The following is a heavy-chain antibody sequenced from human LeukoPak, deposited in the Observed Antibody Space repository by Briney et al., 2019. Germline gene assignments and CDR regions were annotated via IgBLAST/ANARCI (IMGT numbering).Heavy chain of an antibody. V-gene: IGHV5-51*01. CDR3: ARHLAGAHSGSYYFDY. D-gene: IGHD1-26*01. CDR2: IYPRNSDV. CDR1: GYTFTNYW. Sequence: GESLKISCRVSGYTFTNYWIGWVRQVPGKGLEWMGVIYPRNSDVKYSPSFQGQVTISVDTSITTASLQWSSLEASDTAMYYCARHLAGAHSGSYYFDYWGQGTLVTVSS. J-gene: IGHJ4*02.